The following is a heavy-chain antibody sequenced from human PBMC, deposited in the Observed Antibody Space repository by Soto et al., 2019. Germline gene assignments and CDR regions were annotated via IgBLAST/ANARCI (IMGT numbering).Heavy chain of an antibody. CDR1: GFNFSNYV. V-gene: IGHV3-30-3*01. D-gene: IGHD3-3*01. CDR3: ARDQRDSWSGNYFYYGMDV. CDR2: ISYDGINK. Sequence: PGGSLRLSCAASGFNFSNYVMHWVRQAPGKGLEWLAVISYDGINKYYADSVRGRFTISRDNSKNMVYLQMSSLRDEDTAVYYCARDQRDSWSGNYFYYGMDVWGQGTTVTVSS. J-gene: IGHJ6*02.